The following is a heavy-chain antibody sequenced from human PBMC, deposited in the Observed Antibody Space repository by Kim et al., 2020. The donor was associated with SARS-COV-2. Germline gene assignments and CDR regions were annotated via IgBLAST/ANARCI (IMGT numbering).Heavy chain of an antibody. D-gene: IGHD2-15*01. CDR3: ATGRVAGPPAWFDP. V-gene: IGHV1-24*01. J-gene: IGHJ5*02. CDR1: GYTLTELS. Sequence: ASVKVSCKVSGYTLTELSMHWVRQAPGKGLEWMGVFDPEDGETIYAQKFQGRVTTTEDTSTDTAYMELSSLRSEDTAVYYCATGRVAGPPAWFDPWGQGTLVTVSS. CDR2: FDPEDGET.